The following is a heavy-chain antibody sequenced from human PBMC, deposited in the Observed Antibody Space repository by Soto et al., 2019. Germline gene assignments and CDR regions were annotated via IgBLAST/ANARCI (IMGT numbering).Heavy chain of an antibody. V-gene: IGHV3-23*01. CDR1: GFTFSSYA. J-gene: IGHJ6*02. CDR2: ISGSGGST. D-gene: IGHD3-22*01. CDR3: AKVLEPDYYDSSGYRFPYYYGMDV. Sequence: PGGSLRLSCAASGFTFSSYAMSWVRQAPGKGLEWVSAISGSGGSTYYADSVKGRFTISRDNSKNTLYLQMNSLRAEDTAVYYCAKVLEPDYYDSSGYRFPYYYGMDVWGQGTTVTVSS.